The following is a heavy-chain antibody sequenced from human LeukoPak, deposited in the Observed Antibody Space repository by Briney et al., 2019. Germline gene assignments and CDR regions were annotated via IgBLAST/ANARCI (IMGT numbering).Heavy chain of an antibody. CDR2: ITGSGGST. Sequence: GGSLRLSCAASGFTFSSYVMSWVRQAPGKGLEWVSAITGSGGSTYYADSVKGRFTISRDNAKNSLYLRMNSLRAEDTAVYYCAELGITMIGGVWGKGTTVTISS. J-gene: IGHJ6*04. CDR3: AELGITMIGGV. V-gene: IGHV3-23*01. D-gene: IGHD3-10*02. CDR1: GFTFSSYV.